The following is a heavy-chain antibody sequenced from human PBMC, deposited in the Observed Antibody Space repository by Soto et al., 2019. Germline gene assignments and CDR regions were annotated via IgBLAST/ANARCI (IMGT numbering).Heavy chain of an antibody. Sequence: GGSLRLSCVASGFRFSSYAMSWVRRAPGKGLEWVSGISGSGDNTYNSDSVKGRFTISRDNSKTTLYLQMSSLRAEDTAVYYCAKGNYFDSRGSYFYGMDVWGQGTTVTVSS. D-gene: IGHD3-22*01. V-gene: IGHV3-23*01. CDR1: GFRFSSYA. CDR3: AKGNYFDSRGSYFYGMDV. CDR2: ISGSGDNT. J-gene: IGHJ6*02.